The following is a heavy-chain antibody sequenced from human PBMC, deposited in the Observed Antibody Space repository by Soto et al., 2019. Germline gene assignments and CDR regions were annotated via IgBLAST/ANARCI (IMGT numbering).Heavy chain of an antibody. D-gene: IGHD3-22*01. CDR2: INPSGGST. Sequence: ASVKVSCKASGYTFTGYYMHWVRQAPGQGLEWMGIINPSGGSTSYAQKFQGRVTMTRDTSTSTVYMELSSLRSEDTAVYYCARESYYYDRSGQSGAFDIWGQGTMVTVSS. V-gene: IGHV1-46*01. J-gene: IGHJ3*02. CDR1: GYTFTGYY. CDR3: ARESYYYDRSGQSGAFDI.